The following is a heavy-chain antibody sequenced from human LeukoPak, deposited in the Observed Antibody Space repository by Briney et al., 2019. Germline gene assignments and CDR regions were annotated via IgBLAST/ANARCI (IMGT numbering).Heavy chain of an antibody. CDR1: GFTFSAYA. D-gene: IGHD3-10*02. CDR3: ARELHYYVAMDV. Sequence: PGGSLRLSCEASGFTFSAYAMTWVRQAPGQGREWVSSIGSDNKQHYSESVKGRFAISRDNSKSMLFLQLNSLRAEDTALYYGARELHYYVAMDVWGEGTTVTVSS. J-gene: IGHJ6*04. CDR2: IGSDNKQ. V-gene: IGHV3-23*01.